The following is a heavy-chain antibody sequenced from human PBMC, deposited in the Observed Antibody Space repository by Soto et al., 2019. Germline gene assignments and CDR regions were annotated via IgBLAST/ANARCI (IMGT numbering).Heavy chain of an antibody. V-gene: IGHV3-33*03. CDR2: IWYDGSNK. CDR3: AKIDAGGY. J-gene: IGHJ4*02. Sequence: PGGSLRLSCVASGFTFSNYGMHWVRQAPGKGLEWVAIIWYDGSNKYYADSVKGRFTISRDKSKNTLYLQMNSLRAEDTAVYYCAKIDAGGYWGQGTLVTVS. D-gene: IGHD3-22*01. CDR1: GFTFSNYG.